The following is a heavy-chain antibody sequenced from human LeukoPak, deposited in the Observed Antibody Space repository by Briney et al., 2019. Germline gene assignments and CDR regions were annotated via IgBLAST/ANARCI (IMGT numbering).Heavy chain of an antibody. CDR1: GFTFSSYA. J-gene: IGHJ6*02. CDR3: ARALVQLLSHYYGMDV. V-gene: IGHV3-30*04. CDR2: ISYDGSNK. Sequence: TGGSLRLSCAASGFTFSSYAMHWVRQAPGKGLEWVAVISYDGSNKYYADYVKGRFTISRDNSKNTLYLQMNSLRAEDTAVYYCARALVQLLSHYYGMDVWGQGTTVTVSS. D-gene: IGHD2-2*01.